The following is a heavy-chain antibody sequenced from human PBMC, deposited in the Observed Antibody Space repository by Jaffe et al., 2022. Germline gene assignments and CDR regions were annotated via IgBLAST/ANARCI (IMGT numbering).Heavy chain of an antibody. Sequence: EMQLVESGGGLVQPGGSLSLSCAASGFIFSTYWMSWVRQAPGKGLEWVANIKEDGSETYYVDSVRGRFTISRDNTRNSLHLQMNILRAEDTAVYYCAGWAGDNYWGQGTLVTVSS. D-gene: IGHD3-16*01. CDR1: GFIFSTYW. CDR3: AGWAGDNY. CDR2: IKEDGSET. J-gene: IGHJ4*02. V-gene: IGHV3-7*01.